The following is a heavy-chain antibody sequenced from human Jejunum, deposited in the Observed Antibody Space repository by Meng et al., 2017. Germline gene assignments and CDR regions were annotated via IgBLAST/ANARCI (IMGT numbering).Heavy chain of an antibody. CDR1: AYTFRNHY. CDR2: INPSGDRV. V-gene: IGHV1-46*01. Sequence: ASVKVSCKASAYTFRNHYMHWVRQAPGQGLEWMGVINPSGDRVIFAQKFQGRLSMTRDTSTTTDYMELSSLRLDDTATYYCARDNSDSSTSWWFDSWGQGNLVNGAS. J-gene: IGHJ5*01. D-gene: IGHD3-10*01. CDR3: ARDNSDSSTSWWFDS.